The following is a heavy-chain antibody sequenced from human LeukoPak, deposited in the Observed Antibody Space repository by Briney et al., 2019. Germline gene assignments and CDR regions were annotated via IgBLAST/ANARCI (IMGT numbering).Heavy chain of an antibody. Sequence: GGSLRLSCAASGFIFSSYAMSWVRQAPGMGLEWVSGISGDGYSTYYADSVKGRFTISRDNSKNTVYLQMNSLRDEDTAVYYCAKRSGSPRPEYFDYWGQGTRVTVSS. D-gene: IGHD1-14*01. CDR2: ISGDGYST. CDR3: AKRSGSPRPEYFDY. V-gene: IGHV3-23*01. J-gene: IGHJ4*02. CDR1: GFIFSSYA.